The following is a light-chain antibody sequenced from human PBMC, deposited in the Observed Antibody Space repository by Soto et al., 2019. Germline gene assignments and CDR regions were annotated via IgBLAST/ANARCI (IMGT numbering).Light chain of an antibody. J-gene: IGLJ3*02. CDR2: GNS. Sequence: QSVLTQPPSVSGAPGQRVTISCTGSSSNIGAGYDVHWYQQLPGTAPKLLIYGNSNRPSGVPDRFSGSKSGTSASLAIPGLQAEDEADYYCQSYDSSLSGWVLGGGTKLTVL. V-gene: IGLV1-40*01. CDR1: SSNIGAGYD. CDR3: QSYDSSLSGWV.